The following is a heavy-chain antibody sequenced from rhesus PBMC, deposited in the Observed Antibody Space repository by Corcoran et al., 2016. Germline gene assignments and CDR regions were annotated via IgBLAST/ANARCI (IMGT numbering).Heavy chain of an antibody. D-gene: IGHD6-31*01. CDR3: ARRGAAGQFDY. CDR1: GYSISSGYY. J-gene: IGHJ4*01. Sequence: QVQLQESGPGLVKPSETLSLTCAVSGYSISSGYYWGWIRQPPGKGLEWIGYIGGRRAINDQNPSIKSRGTISKDTSKNQVSLKVSAGTASDTAVYYCARRGAAGQFDYWGQGVLVTVSS. CDR2: IGGRRAIN. V-gene: IGHV4-99*01.